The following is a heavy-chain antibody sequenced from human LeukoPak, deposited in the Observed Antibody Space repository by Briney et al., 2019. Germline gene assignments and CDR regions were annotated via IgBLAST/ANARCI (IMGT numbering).Heavy chain of an antibody. CDR1: GGSISSSNW. Sequence: SGTLSLTCAVSGGSISSSNWWSWVRQPPGKGLEWIGEIYHSGSTNYNPSLKSRVTISVDKSKNQFSLKLSSVTAADTAVYYCAKNYYDSSGYYSGGDYFDYWGQGTLVTVSS. J-gene: IGHJ4*02. V-gene: IGHV4-4*02. CDR2: IYHSGST. CDR3: AKNYYDSSGYYSGGDYFDY. D-gene: IGHD3-22*01.